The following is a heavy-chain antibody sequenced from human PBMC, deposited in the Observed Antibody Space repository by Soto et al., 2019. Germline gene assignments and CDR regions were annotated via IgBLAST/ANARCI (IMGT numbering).Heavy chain of an antibody. CDR2: IYPGDSDT. J-gene: IGHJ6*02. CDR1: GYSFTSYW. CDR3: ARRRGKKGIVVVPAASNYYYGMDV. D-gene: IGHD2-2*01. Sequence: GESLKISCKGSGYSFTSYWIGWVRQMPGKGLEWMGIIYPGDSDTRYSPSFQGQVTISADKSISTAYLQWSSLKASDTAMYYCARRRGKKGIVVVPAASNYYYGMDVWGQGTTVTVS. V-gene: IGHV5-51*01.